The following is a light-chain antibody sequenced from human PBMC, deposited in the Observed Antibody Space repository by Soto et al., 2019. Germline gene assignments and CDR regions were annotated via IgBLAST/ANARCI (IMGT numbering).Light chain of an antibody. V-gene: IGKV4-1*01. CDR1: QSVFYSSNNKNY. Sequence: DIVMTQSPDSLAVSLAERATINCKSSQSVFYSSNNKNYLAWYQQKPGQPPKLLIYWASTRESGVPARSSGSGSGTDFTLTISSLQAEAVAVYYCQQYYSTPPVTFGQGTKVEIK. CDR3: QQYYSTPPVT. CDR2: WAS. J-gene: IGKJ1*01.